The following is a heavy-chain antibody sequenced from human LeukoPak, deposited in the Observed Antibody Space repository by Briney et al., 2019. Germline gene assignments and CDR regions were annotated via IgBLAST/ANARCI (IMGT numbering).Heavy chain of an antibody. CDR2: ISANGDTT. V-gene: IGHV3-23*01. Sequence: PGGSLRLSCAASGFTFSSYAMSWVRQAPGKGLEGVSGISANGDTTKYADSVKGRFTISRDNSKNTVFLQMNSLRADDTAVYYCAKGDWGDYWGQGTLVTVSS. CDR1: GFTFSSYA. CDR3: AKGDWGDY. J-gene: IGHJ4*02. D-gene: IGHD7-27*01.